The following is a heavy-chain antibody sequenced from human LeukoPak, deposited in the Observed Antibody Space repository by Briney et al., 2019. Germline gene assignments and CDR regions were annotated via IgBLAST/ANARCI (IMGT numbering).Heavy chain of an antibody. CDR3: ARGDIAAAGPAAGFFDI. J-gene: IGHJ3*02. CDR2: ISYDGSNK. CDR1: GFTFSSYA. Sequence: GGSLRLPCAASGFTFSSYAMHWVRQAPGKGLEWVAVISYDGSNKYYADSVKGRFTISRDNSKNTLYLQMNSLRAEGTAVYYCARGDIAAAGPAAGFFDIWGQGTMVTVSS. V-gene: IGHV3-30*01. D-gene: IGHD6-13*01.